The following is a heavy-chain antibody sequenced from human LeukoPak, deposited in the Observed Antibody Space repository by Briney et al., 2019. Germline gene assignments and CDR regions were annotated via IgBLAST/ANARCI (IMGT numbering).Heavy chain of an antibody. J-gene: IGHJ4*02. D-gene: IGHD6-19*01. CDR2: ISYDGSNK. Sequence: PGGSLRLSCAASGFTFSSYAMHWVRQAPGKGLEWVAVISYDGSNKYYADSVMGRFTISRDNSKNTLYLQMHSLRAGDTAVYYCARNSGWRSGFDYWGQGTLVTVSS. V-gene: IGHV3-30*04. CDR3: ARNSGWRSGFDY. CDR1: GFTFSSYA.